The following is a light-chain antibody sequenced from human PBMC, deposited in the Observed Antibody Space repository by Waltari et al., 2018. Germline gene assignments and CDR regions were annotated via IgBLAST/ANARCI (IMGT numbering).Light chain of an antibody. Sequence: EIVLTQSPATLSLSPGESATLSCEASPGIGFTYLAWYQQKPGLAPRLLVYDASSRATGVPSRFTGSGSGTYFTLTISGLEPEDFAVYYCQQYGSSPTFGGGTRVELK. CDR2: DAS. CDR1: PGIGFTY. J-gene: IGKJ4*02. CDR3: QQYGSSPT. V-gene: IGKV3D-20*01.